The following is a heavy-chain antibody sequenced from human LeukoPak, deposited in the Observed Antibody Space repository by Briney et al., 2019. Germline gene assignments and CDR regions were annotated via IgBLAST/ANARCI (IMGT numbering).Heavy chain of an antibody. CDR2: LYTSGIT. J-gene: IGHJ4*02. D-gene: IGHD4-11*01. Sequence: SQTLSLTCTVSGASISSGSYSWTWIRQPPGEGLEWIGRLYTSGITNYNSSLKSRITMSVDTSKNQFSLKLSSVTAADTAVYYCARGSAYRSFDYWGQGTLVSVSS. CDR1: GASISSGSYS. V-gene: IGHV4-61*02. CDR3: ARGSAYRSFDY.